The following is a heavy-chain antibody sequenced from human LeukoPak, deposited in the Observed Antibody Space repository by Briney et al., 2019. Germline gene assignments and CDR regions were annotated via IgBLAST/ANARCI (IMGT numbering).Heavy chain of an antibody. D-gene: IGHD3-10*01. Sequence: SETLSLTCTVSGGSISSYYWSWIRQPPGKGLEWIGYIYYSESTNYNPSLKSRVTISVDTSKNQFSLKLSSVTAADTAVYYCARVQSLLWFGESIYFDYWGQGTLVTVSS. CDR2: IYYSEST. CDR3: ARVQSLLWFGESIYFDY. V-gene: IGHV4-59*01. J-gene: IGHJ4*02. CDR1: GGSISSYY.